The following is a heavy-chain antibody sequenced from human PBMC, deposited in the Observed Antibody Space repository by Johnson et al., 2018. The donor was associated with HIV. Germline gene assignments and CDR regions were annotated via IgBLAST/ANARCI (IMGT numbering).Heavy chain of an antibody. J-gene: IGHJ3*02. V-gene: IGHV3-30*18. CDR3: AKGEQLVISRKGHDAFDI. D-gene: IGHD6-6*01. CDR2: ISYDGSNK. Sequence: QVQLVESGGGLIQPGGSLRLSCAASGFTVSSNYMSWVRQAPGKGLEWVAVISYDGSNKYYADSVKGRFTISRDNSKNTLDLQMNSLRVEDTAVYYCAKGEQLVISRKGHDAFDIWGQGTMVTVSS. CDR1: GFTVSSNY.